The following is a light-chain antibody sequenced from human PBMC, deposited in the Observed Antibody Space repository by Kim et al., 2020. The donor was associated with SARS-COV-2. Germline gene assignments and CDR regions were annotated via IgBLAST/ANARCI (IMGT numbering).Light chain of an antibody. CDR3: QQYNSYPT. J-gene: IGKJ3*01. CDR1: QSISSW. Sequence: SASVGDRATITCRASQSISSWLAWYQQKPGKAPKLLIYDASTVESGVPSRFSGTGSGTEFTLTISSLQPDDFATYYCQQYNSYPTFGPGTKVDIK. CDR2: DAS. V-gene: IGKV1-5*01.